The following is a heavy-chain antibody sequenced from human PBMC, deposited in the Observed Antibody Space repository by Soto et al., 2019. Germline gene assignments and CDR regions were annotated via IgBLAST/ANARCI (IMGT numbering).Heavy chain of an antibody. D-gene: IGHD2-2*01. J-gene: IGHJ5*02. CDR1: GFTFISYA. Sequence: LRLSCSASGFTFISYAMHWVRQAPGKGLEYVSAISSNGGSTYYADSVKGRFTISRDNSKNTLYLRMSSLRAEDTAVYYCVKSTEGGLDTRGQGTLLAVYS. CDR2: ISSNGGST. V-gene: IGHV3-64D*06. CDR3: VKSTEGGLDT.